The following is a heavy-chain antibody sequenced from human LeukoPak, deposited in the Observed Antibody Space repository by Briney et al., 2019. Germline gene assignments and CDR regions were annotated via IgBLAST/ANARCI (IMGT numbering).Heavy chain of an antibody. CDR3: ARVAARILYYFDY. Sequence: ASVKVSCKTPLYSFTYNWIHWIRQAPGQGLEWMGVITPGDGSTSYAQKFQDRVSMTRDTTTRTFYMELHSLRSEDTAVYYCARVAARILYYFDYWGQGTLVSVSS. V-gene: IGHV1-46*01. CDR1: LYSFTYNW. D-gene: IGHD6-6*01. J-gene: IGHJ4*02. CDR2: ITPGDGST.